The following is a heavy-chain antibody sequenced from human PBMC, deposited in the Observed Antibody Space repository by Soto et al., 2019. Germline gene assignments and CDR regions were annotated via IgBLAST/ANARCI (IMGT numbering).Heavy chain of an antibody. CDR1: RSAFRTHG. V-gene: IGHV3-33*01. J-gene: IGHJ4*02. Sequence: QVQLVESGGGVVQPGGSLRLSCAVSRSAFRTHGMHWVRQAPGKGLEWVAVIWGDESKKYYGDSVKGRFAISKDNSKNTQFLQMNTLRAEDTAVYYCARGAGGAVAAGDFDYWGQGTLVTVSS. CDR2: IWGDESKK. CDR3: ARGAGGAVAAGDFDY. D-gene: IGHD2-15*01.